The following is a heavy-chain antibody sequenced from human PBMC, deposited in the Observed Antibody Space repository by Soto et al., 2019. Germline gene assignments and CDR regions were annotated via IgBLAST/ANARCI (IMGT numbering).Heavy chain of an antibody. D-gene: IGHD1-1*01. Sequence: QIQLQESGPGLVKPSGTLSLTCAVSSGSISSLNWWSWVRQPPGKGLEWIGEIFHSGSTNYNPSLKSRVDMSVDKSKNQFSLKVFSVTAADTAPYFCARRSGTTFYWGRGTLVIVSS. J-gene: IGHJ4*02. V-gene: IGHV4-4*02. CDR2: IFHSGST. CDR1: SGSISSLNW. CDR3: ARRSGTTFY.